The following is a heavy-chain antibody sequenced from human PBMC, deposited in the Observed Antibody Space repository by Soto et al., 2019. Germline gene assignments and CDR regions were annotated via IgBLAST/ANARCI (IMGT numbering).Heavy chain of an antibody. CDR3: AVVVPAAIPAGDYYYYGMDV. CDR2: INPNSGGT. J-gene: IGHJ6*02. D-gene: IGHD2-2*01. V-gene: IGHV1-2*02. CDR1: GYTFTGYY. Sequence: ASVKVSCKASGYTFTGYYMHWVRQAPGQGLEWMGWINPNSGGTNYAQKFQGRVTMTRDTSISTAYMELSRLRSDDTAVYYCAVVVPAAIPAGDYYYYGMDVWGQGTTVTVS.